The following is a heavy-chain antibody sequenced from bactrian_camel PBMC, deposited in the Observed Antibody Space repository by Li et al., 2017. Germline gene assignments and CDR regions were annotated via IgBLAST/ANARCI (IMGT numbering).Heavy chain of an antibody. Sequence: QLVESGGDSVQAGGSLRLSCASSVPIYNVCMGWFRQAPGKDREGVAAIESDGSTQYGDSVRGRFTIAKDNAKNTLYLQLNSLKPEDTAMYYCAAEQWGYCTFGGAKSIPTWDRGTQVTVS. D-gene: IGHD7*01. V-gene: IGHV3S53*01. CDR1: VPIYNVC. J-gene: IGHJ6*01. CDR2: IESDGST. CDR3: AAEQWGYCTFGGAKSIPT.